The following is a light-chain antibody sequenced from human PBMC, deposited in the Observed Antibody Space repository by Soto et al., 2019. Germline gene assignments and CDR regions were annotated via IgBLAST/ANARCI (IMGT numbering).Light chain of an antibody. Sequence: DLVMTQSPDSLAVSLGERATINCKSSQSVLYNSDNKNYLAWYQQKAGQPPKLLIYWASTRDSGVPDRFSGSGSGADFTLTINNLQAEDVAVYYCQQYYTTLSFGGGTKVEIK. J-gene: IGKJ4*01. CDR1: QSVLYNSDNKNY. CDR3: QQYYTTLS. CDR2: WAS. V-gene: IGKV4-1*01.